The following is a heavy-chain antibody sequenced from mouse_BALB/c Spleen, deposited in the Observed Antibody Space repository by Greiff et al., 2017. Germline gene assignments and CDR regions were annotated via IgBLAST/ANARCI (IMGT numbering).Heavy chain of an antibody. CDR3: ARQGYYGSKDY. CDR2: ISSGGSYT. CDR1: GFTFSSYG. D-gene: IGHD1-1*01. V-gene: IGHV5-6*01. Sequence: EVQLQESGGDLVKPGGSLKLSCAASGFTFSSYGMSWVRQTPDKRLEWVATISSGGSYTYYPDSVKGRFTISRDNAKNTLYLQMSSLKSEDTAMYYCARQGYYGSKDYWGQGTTLTVSS. J-gene: IGHJ2*01.